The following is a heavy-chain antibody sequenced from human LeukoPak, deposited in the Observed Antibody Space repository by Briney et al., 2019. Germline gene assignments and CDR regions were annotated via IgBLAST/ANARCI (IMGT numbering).Heavy chain of an antibody. J-gene: IGHJ4*02. CDR1: GFTFSSYS. CDR2: ISSSGSYI. Sequence: GGSLRLSCAAPGFTFSSYSMNWVRQAPGKGLEWVSSISSSGSYIYYADSVKGRFTISRDNAKNSLYLQMNSLRDEDTGVYYCAIMHGYYDGSGFWVQWGQGTLVTVSS. CDR3: AIMHGYYDGSGFWVQ. D-gene: IGHD3-22*01. V-gene: IGHV3-21*04.